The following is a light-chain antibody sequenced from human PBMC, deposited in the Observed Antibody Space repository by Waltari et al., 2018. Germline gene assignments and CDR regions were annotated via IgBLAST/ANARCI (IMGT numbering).Light chain of an antibody. CDR1: RSDVGGYNS. V-gene: IGLV2-8*01. CDR3: SSYAGSNNYV. CDR2: EVS. J-gene: IGLJ1*01. Sequence: QSALTQPPSASGSPGQSVTIPCPGTRSDVGGYNSVSWYQQHPGKAPKLMIYEVSKRPSGVPDRFSGSKSGNTASLTVSGLQAEDEADYYCSSYAGSNNYVFGTGTKVTVL.